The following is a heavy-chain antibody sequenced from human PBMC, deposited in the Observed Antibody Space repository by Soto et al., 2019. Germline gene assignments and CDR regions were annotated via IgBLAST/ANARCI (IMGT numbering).Heavy chain of an antibody. J-gene: IGHJ5*02. CDR3: ARVSGSHSNYDWGLLDP. Sequence: PGGSLRLSCAASGFTLSTYALSWVRQAPGKGLEWVSTVSGSGGTTHYADSVKGRFTVSRDDSKKTLYLQMNTLRAEDTAVYYCARVSGSHSNYDWGLLDPWGQGTLVTXSS. CDR2: VSGSGGTT. V-gene: IGHV3-23*01. CDR1: GFTLSTYA. D-gene: IGHD4-4*01.